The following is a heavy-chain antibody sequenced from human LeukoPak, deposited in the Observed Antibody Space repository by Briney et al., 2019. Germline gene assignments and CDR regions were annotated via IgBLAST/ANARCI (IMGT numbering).Heavy chain of an antibody. Sequence: GESLKISCAASGFTFSSFEMYWVRQAPGKGLEWVSYISASGSAIYYVDSLKGRFTISRDNAKNSLYLQMNSLRAEDTAVYYCVRDGYYGHDSFDIWGQGTMVTVSS. CDR3: VRDGYYGHDSFDI. CDR1: GFTFSSFE. V-gene: IGHV3-48*03. J-gene: IGHJ3*02. D-gene: IGHD3-10*01. CDR2: ISASGSAI.